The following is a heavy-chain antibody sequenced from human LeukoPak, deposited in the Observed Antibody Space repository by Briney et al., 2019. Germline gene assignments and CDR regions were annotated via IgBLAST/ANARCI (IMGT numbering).Heavy chain of an antibody. CDR2: MNPNSGNT. J-gene: IGHJ4*02. V-gene: IGHV1-8*01. Sequence: GASVKVSCKASGYTFTSYDINWVRQATGQGLEWMGWMNPNSGNTGYAQKFQGRVTMTRNTSISTAYMELSSLRSEDTAVYYCARVPPYYDFWSGYYKGGGFDYWGQGTLVTVSS. CDR1: GYTFTSYD. CDR3: ARVPPYYDFWSGYYKGGGFDY. D-gene: IGHD3-3*01.